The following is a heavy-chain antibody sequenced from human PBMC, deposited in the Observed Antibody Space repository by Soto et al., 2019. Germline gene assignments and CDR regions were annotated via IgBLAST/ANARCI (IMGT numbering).Heavy chain of an antibody. CDR2: ISGSGSTT. J-gene: IGHJ4*02. CDR3: AKDRYRSYGSGYPLGNFDS. V-gene: IGHV3-23*01. CDR1: GFTFSTCA. D-gene: IGHD3-22*01. Sequence: GGSLRLSCPATGFTFSTCAMNWVRQAPGKGLEWVSTISGSGSTTYYADSVKGRFTISRDNFKNTLYLQMNSLRVEDTAVYYCAKDRYRSYGSGYPLGNFDSWGQGTLVTVSS.